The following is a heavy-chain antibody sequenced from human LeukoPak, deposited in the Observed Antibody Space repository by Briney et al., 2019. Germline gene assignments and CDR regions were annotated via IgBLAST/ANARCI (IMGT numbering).Heavy chain of an antibody. CDR3: AREREDYYDSSGHKT. Sequence: SQTLSLTCTVSGGSISSGDYYWSWIRQPPGTGLEWIGYIYYSGSTYYNPSLKSRVTISVDTSKNQFSLKLRSVTAADTAVYYCAREREDYYDSSGHKTWGQGTLVTVSS. V-gene: IGHV4-30-4*01. D-gene: IGHD3-22*01. CDR1: GGSISSGDYY. J-gene: IGHJ5*02. CDR2: IYYSGST.